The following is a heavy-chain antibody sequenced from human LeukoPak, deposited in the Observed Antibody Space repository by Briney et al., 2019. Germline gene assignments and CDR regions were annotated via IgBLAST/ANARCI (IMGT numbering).Heavy chain of an antibody. Sequence: ASVKVSCMASVYTFTGYYMHWVRQAPGQGLEWMAWINLNSGEAHYAHKSQGRVTTTRDTSISTAYMELSRLRSDDTAVYYCARSLDYCDYGRYYYYIDVWGKGTTVTVSS. V-gene: IGHV1-2*07. J-gene: IGHJ6*03. CDR3: ARSLDYCDYGRYYYYIDV. CDR2: INLNSGEA. CDR1: VYTFTGYY. D-gene: IGHD4-17*01.